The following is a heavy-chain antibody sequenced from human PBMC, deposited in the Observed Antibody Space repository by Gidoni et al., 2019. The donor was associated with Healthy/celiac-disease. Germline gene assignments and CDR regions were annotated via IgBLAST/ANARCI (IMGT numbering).Heavy chain of an antibody. Sequence: QVQLQESGPGLVKPSETLSLTCTVSGGSISSYYWSWIRQPPGKGLEWIGYIYYSGSTNYNPSLKSRVTISVDTSKNQFSLKLSSVTAADTAVYYCARDRRDYGDYKYRYFDLWGRGTLVTVSS. D-gene: IGHD4-17*01. CDR3: ARDRRDYGDYKYRYFDL. J-gene: IGHJ2*01. V-gene: IGHV4-59*01. CDR2: IYYSGST. CDR1: GGSISSYY.